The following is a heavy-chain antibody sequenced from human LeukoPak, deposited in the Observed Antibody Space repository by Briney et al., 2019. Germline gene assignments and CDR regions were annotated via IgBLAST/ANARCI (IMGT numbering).Heavy chain of an antibody. CDR3: ARLVGWNDVYGMDV. D-gene: IGHD1-1*01. CDR2: ISSSSSYI. CDR1: GFTFSSYS. Sequence: GGSLRLSCAASGFTFSSYSMNWVRQAPGKGLEWVSSISSSSSYIYYADSVKGRFTISRDNAKNSLYLQMNSLRAEGTAVYYCARLVGWNDVYGMDVWGQGTTVTVSS. J-gene: IGHJ6*02. V-gene: IGHV3-21*01.